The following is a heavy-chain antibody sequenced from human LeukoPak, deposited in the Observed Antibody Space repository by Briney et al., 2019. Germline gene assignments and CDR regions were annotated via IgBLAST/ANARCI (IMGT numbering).Heavy chain of an antibody. CDR3: ARAPLGSSTSWPYYFDY. J-gene: IGHJ4*02. V-gene: IGHV1-46*01. D-gene: IGHD2-2*01. CDR1: GYTFTSYY. CDR2: INPSGGTT. Sequence: APVKVSCKASGYTFTSYYMHWVRQAPGQGLEWMGIINPSGGTTSYAQKFQGRVTMTRDTSTSTVYMELSSLRSEDTAVYYCARAPLGSSTSWPYYFDYWGQGTLVTVSS.